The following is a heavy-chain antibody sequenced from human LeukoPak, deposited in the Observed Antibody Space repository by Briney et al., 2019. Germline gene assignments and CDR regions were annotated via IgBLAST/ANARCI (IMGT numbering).Heavy chain of an antibody. Sequence: PGGSLRLSCAASGFTFSSYGMHWVRQAPGKGLEWVAVISYDGSNKYYADSVKGRFTISRDNSKSTLYLQMNSLTTEDTAVYYCARGDFRLEMSTTIAFDIWGQGTMVTVSS. J-gene: IGHJ3*02. V-gene: IGHV3-30*03. CDR3: ARGDFRLEMSTTIAFDI. CDR2: ISYDGSNK. D-gene: IGHD1-1*01. CDR1: GFTFSSYG.